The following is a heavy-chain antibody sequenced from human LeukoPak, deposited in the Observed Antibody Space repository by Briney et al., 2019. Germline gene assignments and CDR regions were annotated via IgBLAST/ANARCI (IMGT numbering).Heavy chain of an antibody. D-gene: IGHD2-2*01. CDR1: GGSISSSSYY. CDR2: IYYSGST. J-gene: IGHJ5*02. V-gene: IGHV4-39*01. CDR3: ARHSVVVPAAMYNWFDP. Sequence: SSETLSLTXTVSGGSISSSSYYWGWIRQPPGKGLEWIGSIYYSGSTYYNPSLKSRVTISVDTSKNQFSLKLSSVTAADTAVYYCARHSVVVPAAMYNWFDPWGQGTLVTVSS.